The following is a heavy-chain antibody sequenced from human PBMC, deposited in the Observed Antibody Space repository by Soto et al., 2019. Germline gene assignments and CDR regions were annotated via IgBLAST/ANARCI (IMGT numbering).Heavy chain of an antibody. Sequence: ASVKVSCKASGYTFTSYGISWVRQAPGQGLEWMGWISAYNGNTNYAQKLQGRVTMTTDTSTSTAYMELRSLRSDDTAVYYCARVDYDFWSGYCNYWGRGTLVTVSS. CDR3: ARVDYDFWSGYCNY. V-gene: IGHV1-18*04. CDR2: ISAYNGNT. D-gene: IGHD3-3*01. J-gene: IGHJ4*02. CDR1: GYTFTSYG.